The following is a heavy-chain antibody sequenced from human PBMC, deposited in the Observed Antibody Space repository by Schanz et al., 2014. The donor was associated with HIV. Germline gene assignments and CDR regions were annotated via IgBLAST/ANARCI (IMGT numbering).Heavy chain of an antibody. CDR3: ARENMQKHYYDSSGYYYPYYYYGMDV. CDR1: GFNFSRYN. CDR2: ISGGST. D-gene: IGHD3-22*01. J-gene: IGHJ6*02. V-gene: IGHV3-23*04. Sequence: DVQLVESGKYLVEPGESLRLSCVASGFNFSRYNMNWVRQAPGKGLEWVSAISGGSTYYADSVKGRFTISRDNSKNTLYLHMNSLRAEDTAVYYCARENMQKHYYDSSGYYYPYYYYGMDVWGQGTTVTVSS.